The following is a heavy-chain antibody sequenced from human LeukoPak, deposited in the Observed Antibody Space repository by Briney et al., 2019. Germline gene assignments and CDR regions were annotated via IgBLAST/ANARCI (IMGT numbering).Heavy chain of an antibody. D-gene: IGHD6-13*01. Sequence: SETLSLTCTVSGDSINPSYWSWIRQAPGKGLESIGYIFYTGSTDYNHSLKSRVTISLDTSKNQFFLKLSSVTAADTAVYYCAIGRSSLGDGGQGTLVTVS. CDR3: AIGRSSLGD. V-gene: IGHV4-59*01. CDR2: IFYTGST. CDR1: GDSINPSY. J-gene: IGHJ4*02.